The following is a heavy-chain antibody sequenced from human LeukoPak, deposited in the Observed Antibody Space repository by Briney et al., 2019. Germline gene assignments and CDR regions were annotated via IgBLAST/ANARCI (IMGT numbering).Heavy chain of an antibody. CDR3: ARHAQYDTYYFDY. Sequence: SVKVSCKASGGTFSSYAISWVRQAPGQGLEWMGGIIPIFGTANYAQKFQGRVTITTDESTSTAYMELSSLRSEDTAVYYCARHAQYDTYYFDYWGQGTLVTVSS. V-gene: IGHV1-69*05. CDR1: GGTFSSYA. J-gene: IGHJ4*02. D-gene: IGHD3-22*01. CDR2: IIPIFGTA.